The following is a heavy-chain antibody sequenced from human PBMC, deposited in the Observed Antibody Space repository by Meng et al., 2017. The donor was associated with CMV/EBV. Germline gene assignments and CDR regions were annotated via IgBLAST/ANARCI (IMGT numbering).Heavy chain of an antibody. CDR3: ARPTAGYSYGLVIRNNWCDP. V-gene: IGHV3-30*02. Sequence: GGSLRLSCAASGFTFSSYGMHWVRQAPGKGLEWVAFIRYDGSNKYYADSVKDRFTISRDNSKNTLYLQMNSLRAEDTAVYYCARPTAGYSYGLVIRNNWCDPGGQG. D-gene: IGHD5-18*01. CDR2: IRYDGSNK. J-gene: IGHJ5*02. CDR1: GFTFSSYG.